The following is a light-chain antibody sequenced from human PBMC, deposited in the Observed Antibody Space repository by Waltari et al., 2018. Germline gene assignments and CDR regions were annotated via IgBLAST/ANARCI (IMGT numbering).Light chain of an antibody. Sequence: QSVLTQPPSASETPGQRVTIPCSGRNSNLGSNYLYVYQQLPGTAPKLLIYRNNQRPSGVPDRFSASKSGTSASLAIDGLRSEDEAVYYCASWDDSHYVFGPGTQVTVL. V-gene: IGLV1-47*01. CDR1: NSNLGSNY. J-gene: IGLJ1*01. CDR2: RNN. CDR3: ASWDDSHYV.